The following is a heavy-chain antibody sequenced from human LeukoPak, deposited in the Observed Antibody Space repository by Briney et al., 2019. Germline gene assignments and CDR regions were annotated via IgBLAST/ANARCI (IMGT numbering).Heavy chain of an antibody. CDR1: GFTLSSYS. CDR3: ARDGIRGAGHDY. Sequence: GRSLRLSCAASGFTLSSYSMNWVRQAPGKGLEWVSSISSSSSYIYYADSVKGRFTISRDNAKNSLYLQMNSLRAEDTAVYYCARDGIRGAGHDYWGQGTLVTVSS. J-gene: IGHJ4*02. CDR2: ISSSSSYI. D-gene: IGHD3-10*01. V-gene: IGHV3-21*01.